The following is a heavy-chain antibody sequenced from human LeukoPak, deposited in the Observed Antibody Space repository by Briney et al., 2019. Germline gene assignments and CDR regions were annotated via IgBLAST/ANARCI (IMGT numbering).Heavy chain of an antibody. V-gene: IGHV4-39*01. CDR1: GGSISSSSYY. J-gene: IGHJ3*02. Sequence: SETLSLTCTVSGGSISSSSYYWGWIRQPPGKGLEWIGSIYYSGSTYYNPSLKSRVTISVDTSKNQFSLKLSSVTAADTAVYYCARHATAMGGPVAFDIWGQGTMVTVSS. D-gene: IGHD5-18*01. CDR3: ARHATAMGGPVAFDI. CDR2: IYYSGST.